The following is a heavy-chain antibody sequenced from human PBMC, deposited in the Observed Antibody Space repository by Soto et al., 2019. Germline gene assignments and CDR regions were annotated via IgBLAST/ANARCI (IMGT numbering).Heavy chain of an antibody. CDR1: GFAFRHNY. D-gene: IGHD1-26*01. V-gene: IGHV3-11*01. CDR3: GTGGIYYNP. J-gene: IGHJ5*02. Sequence: GGSLRLSCTVSGFAFRHNYLTWIRQAPGKGLEWLSYINTGGSPAYYADSVKGRFTISTDIAKKSLYLQMDSLRADDTGVYYCGTGGIYYNPWGRGTLVPASP. CDR2: INTGGSPA.